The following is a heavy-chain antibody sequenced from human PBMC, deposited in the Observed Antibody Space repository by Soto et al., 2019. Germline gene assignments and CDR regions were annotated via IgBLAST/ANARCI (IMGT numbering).Heavy chain of an antibody. J-gene: IGHJ6*01. CDR3: PKNGPLPYYCYSMDV. V-gene: IGHV1-18*01. D-gene: IGHD2-8*01. CDR2: ISGYNGDT. Sequence: QGQLVQSGPEVKKPGASVTVSCKASGYTFTRYGISWVRQAPGQGLEWMGWISGYNGDTNYAQKDQGRVTMTIDTSTRTAYLELRSLTSDATATYYCPKNGPLPYYCYSMDVWDKGPRRPSP. CDR1: GYTFTRYG.